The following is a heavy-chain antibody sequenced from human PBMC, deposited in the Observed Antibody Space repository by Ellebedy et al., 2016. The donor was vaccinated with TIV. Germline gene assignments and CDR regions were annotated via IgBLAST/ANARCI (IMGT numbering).Heavy chain of an antibody. D-gene: IGHD2-21*02. J-gene: IGHJ6*02. CDR2: IKSKTDGGTT. CDR1: GFTFSNAW. V-gene: IGHV3-15*01. Sequence: GESLKISCAASGFTFSNAWMSWVRQAPGKGLEWVGRIKSKTDGGTTDYAAPVKGRFTISRDDSKNTLYLQMNSLKTEDTAVYYCTTDLLYCGGDCYSPYGMDVWGQGTTVTVSS. CDR3: TTDLLYCGGDCYSPYGMDV.